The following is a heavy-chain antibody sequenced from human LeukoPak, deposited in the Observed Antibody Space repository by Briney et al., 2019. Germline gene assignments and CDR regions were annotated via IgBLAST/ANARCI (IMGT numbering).Heavy chain of an antibody. CDR1: GGSISSYY. J-gene: IGHJ3*02. CDR3: ARQGEWHYDSSGYHRLDAFDI. CDR2: IYYNGST. V-gene: IGHV4-59*08. D-gene: IGHD3-22*01. Sequence: PSETLSLTCTVSGGSISSYYWSWIRQPPGKGLEWIGYIYYNGSTNYNPPLKSRVTISVDTSKNQFSLKLSSVTAADTAVYYCARQGEWHYDSSGYHRLDAFDIWGQGTMVTVSS.